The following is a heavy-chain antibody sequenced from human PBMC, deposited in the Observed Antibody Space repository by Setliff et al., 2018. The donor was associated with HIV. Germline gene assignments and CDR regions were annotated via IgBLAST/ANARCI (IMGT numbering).Heavy chain of an antibody. CDR3: ATDNCGGDCYLNY. J-gene: IGHJ4*02. Sequence: NIAWMNWVRQAPGKGLEWIGRIKNKAAGETTEYAAPVKDRFIISRDDSKNMLYLQMNSLKTEDTALYYCATDNCGGDCYLNYWGLGTLVTVSS. V-gene: IGHV3-15*01. CDR2: IKNKAAGETT. CDR1: NIAW. D-gene: IGHD2-21*02.